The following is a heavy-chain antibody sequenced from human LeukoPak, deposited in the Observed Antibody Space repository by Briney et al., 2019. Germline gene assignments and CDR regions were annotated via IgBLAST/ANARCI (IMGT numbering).Heavy chain of an antibody. Sequence: ASVKVSCKASGYTFIPSGISWVRQAPGQGLEWMGWISTYNGNTKYPQKVQGRVTLTTDTSTSTAYMELRSLRSDDTAAYYCVRDLDYFDYWGQGTLVTVSS. J-gene: IGHJ4*02. CDR1: GYTFIPSG. CDR3: VRDLDYFDY. CDR2: ISTYNGNT. V-gene: IGHV1-18*01.